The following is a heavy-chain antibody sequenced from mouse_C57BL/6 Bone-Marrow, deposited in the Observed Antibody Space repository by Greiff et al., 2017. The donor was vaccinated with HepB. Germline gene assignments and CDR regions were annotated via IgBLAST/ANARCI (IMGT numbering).Heavy chain of an antibody. CDR2: IDPSDSYT. J-gene: IGHJ4*01. D-gene: IGHD1-1*01. V-gene: IGHV1-50*01. CDR1: GYTFTSYW. CDR3: ARGGSYAMDY. Sequence: VQLQQPGAELVKPGASVKLSCKASGYTFTSYWMQWVKQRPGQGLEWIGEIDPSDSYTNYNQKFKGKATLTVDTSSSTAYMQLSSLTSEDSAVYYCARGGSYAMDYWGQGTSVTVSS.